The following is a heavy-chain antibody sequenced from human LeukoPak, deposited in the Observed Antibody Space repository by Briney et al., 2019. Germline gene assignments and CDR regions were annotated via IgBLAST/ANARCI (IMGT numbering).Heavy chain of an antibody. CDR1: GFTFSSYS. CDR3: AREGWFGEQSSY. D-gene: IGHD3-10*01. Sequence: GGSLRLSCAASGFTFSSYSMNWVRQAPGKGLEWVSSISSSSSYIYYADSVKGRFTISRDNAKNSLYLQVNSLRAEDTAVYYCAREGWFGEQSSYWGQGTLVTVSS. CDR2: ISSSSSYI. J-gene: IGHJ4*02. V-gene: IGHV3-21*01.